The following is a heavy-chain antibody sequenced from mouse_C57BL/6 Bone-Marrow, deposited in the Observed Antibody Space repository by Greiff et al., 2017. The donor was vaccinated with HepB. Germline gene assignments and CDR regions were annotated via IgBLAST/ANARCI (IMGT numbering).Heavy chain of an antibody. Sequence: EVQLQESGTVLARPGASVKMSCKTSGYTFTSYWMHWVKQRPGQGLEWIGAIYPGNSDTSYNQKFKGKAKLTAVTSASTAYMELSSLTNEDSAVYYCTFITTVPYYFDYWGQGTTLTVSS. CDR1: GYTFTSYW. CDR3: TFITTVPYYFDY. J-gene: IGHJ2*01. V-gene: IGHV1-5*01. CDR2: IYPGNSDT. D-gene: IGHD1-1*01.